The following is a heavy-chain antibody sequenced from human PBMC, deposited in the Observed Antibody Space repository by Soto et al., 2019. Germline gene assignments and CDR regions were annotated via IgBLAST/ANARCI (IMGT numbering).Heavy chain of an antibody. CDR2: VYHTGRT. J-gene: IGHJ4*02. D-gene: IGHD3-3*01. CDR1: GGSFKSGSYS. CDR3: ARDFAYFDS. Sequence: QVQLQESGPGLVKPSETLSLTCTVSGGSFKSGSYSWSWIRQPPGKGLEWIGYVYHTGRTSYNPSLKSRVSISMDTSKNQFSLNLDSVTAADTAVYFCARDFAYFDSWCQGTLVTVSS. V-gene: IGHV4-61*01.